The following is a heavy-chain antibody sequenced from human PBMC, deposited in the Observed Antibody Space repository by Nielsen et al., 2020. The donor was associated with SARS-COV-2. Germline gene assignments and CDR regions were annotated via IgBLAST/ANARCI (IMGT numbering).Heavy chain of an antibody. J-gene: IGHJ6*02. V-gene: IGHV4-34*01. Sequence: SPTLSLTCAVYGGSFSGYYWSWIRQPPGKGLEWIGEINHSGSTNYNPSLKSRVTISVDTSKNQFSLKLSSVTAADTAVYYCVRERMAVTYVYYNYGMDVWGQGTTVTVSS. D-gene: IGHD2-21*02. CDR2: INHSGST. CDR3: VRERMAVTYVYYNYGMDV. CDR1: GGSFSGYY.